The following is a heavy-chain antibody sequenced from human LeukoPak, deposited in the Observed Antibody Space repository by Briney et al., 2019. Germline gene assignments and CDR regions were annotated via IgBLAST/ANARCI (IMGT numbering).Heavy chain of an antibody. CDR2: IYYSGST. CDR3: ARGEAVEWYFDL. J-gene: IGHJ2*01. D-gene: IGHD6-19*01. Sequence: TPSETLSLTCTVSGDSISSYYWSWIRQPPGKGLEWIGYIYYSGSTNYNPSLKSRVTISVDTSKNQFSLKLSSVTAADTAVYYCARGEAVEWYFDLWGRGTLVTVSS. V-gene: IGHV4-59*01. CDR1: GDSISSYY.